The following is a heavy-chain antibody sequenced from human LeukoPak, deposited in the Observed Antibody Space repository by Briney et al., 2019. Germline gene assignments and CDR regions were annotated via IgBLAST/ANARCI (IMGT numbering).Heavy chain of an antibody. D-gene: IGHD5-18*01. Sequence: SETLSLTCTVSGGSISSGSYYWSWIRQPAGKGLEWIGRIYTSGSTNYNPSLKSRVTISVDTSKNQFSLKLSSVTAADTAVYYCARVNAGYSYPYYYYYYYMDVWGKGTTVTVSS. CDR2: IYTSGST. J-gene: IGHJ6*03. V-gene: IGHV4-61*02. CDR1: GGSISSGSYY. CDR3: ARVNAGYSYPYYYYYYYMDV.